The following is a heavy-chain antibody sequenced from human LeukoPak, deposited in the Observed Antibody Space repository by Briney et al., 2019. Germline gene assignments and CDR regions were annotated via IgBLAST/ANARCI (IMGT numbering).Heavy chain of an antibody. J-gene: IGHJ3*02. CDR3: ARGFTPYYYDSSGPGAFDI. Sequence: AGGSLRLSCVVSGFTFSDYGMHWVRQAPGKGLEWVSSISGSSAYIYRADSVKGRFTISRDNAKNSVFLHMNSLRAEDTAVYYCARGFTPYYYDSSGPGAFDIWGQGTMVTVSS. CDR1: GFTFSDYG. CDR2: ISGSSAYI. D-gene: IGHD3-22*01. V-gene: IGHV3-21*01.